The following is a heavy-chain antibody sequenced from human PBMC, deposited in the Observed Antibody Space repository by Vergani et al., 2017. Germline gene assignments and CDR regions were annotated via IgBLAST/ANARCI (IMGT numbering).Heavy chain of an antibody. D-gene: IGHD1-14*01. CDR1: GYTFTGYY. CDR2: INPNSGGT. J-gene: IGHJ3*02. Sequence: QVQLVQSGAEVKKPGASVQVSCKASGYTFTGYYMHWVRQAPGQGLEWMGWINPNSGGTNYAQKFQGRVTMTRDTSISTAYMELSRLRSDDTAVYYCASXNWNHVRPIYAFDIWGQGTMVTVSS. V-gene: IGHV1-2*02. CDR3: ASXNWNHVRPIYAFDI.